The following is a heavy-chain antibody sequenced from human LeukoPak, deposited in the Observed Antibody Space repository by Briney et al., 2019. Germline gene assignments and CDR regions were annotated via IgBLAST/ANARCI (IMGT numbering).Heavy chain of an antibody. J-gene: IGHJ4*02. CDR2: IQYDGGNQ. CDR1: GFSFSSYG. Sequence: GESLRLSCAASGFSFSSYGMHWVRQAPGKGLEWVTFIQYDGGNQFYSESVKGRFTISRDNSRNTLFLLMNSLRPEDTAMYYCVKGQIFGDYRGQGTLVTVSS. CDR3: VKGQIFGDY. V-gene: IGHV3-30*02. D-gene: IGHD3-3*01.